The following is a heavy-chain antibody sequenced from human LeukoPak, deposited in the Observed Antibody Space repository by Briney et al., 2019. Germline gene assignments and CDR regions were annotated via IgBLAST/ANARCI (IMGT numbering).Heavy chain of an antibody. Sequence: PSETLSLTCTVSGGSISSYYWSWIRQPPGKGLKWIGYIYYSGSTNYNPSLKSRVTISVDTSKNQFSLKLSSVTAADTAVYYCARDHGMAYYDILTGYGSYGMDVWGQGTTVTVSS. V-gene: IGHV4-59*01. D-gene: IGHD3-9*01. CDR3: ARDHGMAYYDILTGYGSYGMDV. CDR2: IYYSGST. J-gene: IGHJ6*02. CDR1: GGSISSYY.